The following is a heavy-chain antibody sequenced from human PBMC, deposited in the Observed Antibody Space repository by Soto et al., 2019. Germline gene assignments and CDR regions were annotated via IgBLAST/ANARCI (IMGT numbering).Heavy chain of an antibody. D-gene: IGHD3-10*01. CDR2: IYYSGSA. J-gene: IGHJ4*02. Sequence: WTLIRQHPGTGLEWIGYIYYSGSAYYNPSLKSRVTISVDTSRSQFSLKLSSVTAADTAVYYCARTFYYGSGTSDYWGQGTLVTVSS. V-gene: IGHV4-31*02. CDR3: ARTFYYGSGTSDY.